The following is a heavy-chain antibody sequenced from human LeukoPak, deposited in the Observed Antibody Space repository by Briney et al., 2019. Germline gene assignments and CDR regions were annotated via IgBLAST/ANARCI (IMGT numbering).Heavy chain of an antibody. CDR1: GGSISSSSYY. CDR3: ARLKRRNPFDP. Sequence: SETLSLTCTVSGGSISSSSYYWGWIRQPPGKGLEWIGSIYYSGSTYYNPSLKSRVTISVDTSKNQFPLKLSSVTAADTAVYYCARLKRRNPFDPWGQGTLVTVSS. CDR2: IYYSGST. D-gene: IGHD6-25*01. J-gene: IGHJ5*02. V-gene: IGHV4-39*06.